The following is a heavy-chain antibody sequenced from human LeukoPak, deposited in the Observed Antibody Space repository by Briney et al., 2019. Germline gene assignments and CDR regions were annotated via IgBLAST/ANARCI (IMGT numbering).Heavy chain of an antibody. CDR1: GFTFSSYA. CDR2: ISYDGSNK. J-gene: IGHJ6*02. D-gene: IGHD3-9*01. CDR3: ALGTMYYDISRPMDV. V-gene: IGHV3-30-3*01. Sequence: GGSLRLSCAVSGFTFSSYAMHWVRQAPGKGLEWVAVISYDGSNKYYADSVKGRFTISRDNSKNTLYLQMNSLRAEDTAVYYCALGTMYYDISRPMDVWGQGTTVTVSS.